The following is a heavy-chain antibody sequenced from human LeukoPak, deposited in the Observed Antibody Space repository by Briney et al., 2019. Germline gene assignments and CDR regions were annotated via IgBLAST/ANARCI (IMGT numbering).Heavy chain of an antibody. Sequence: SETLSLTCAVYGGSFSGYYWSWIRQPPGKGLEWIGEINHSGSTNYNPSLKSRVTISLDTSKNQFSLKLSSVTAADTAVYYCARVDSSGWHPNNWFDPWGQGTLVTVSS. J-gene: IGHJ5*02. V-gene: IGHV4-34*01. CDR3: ARVDSSGWHPNNWFDP. CDR2: INHSGST. D-gene: IGHD6-19*01. CDR1: GGSFSGYY.